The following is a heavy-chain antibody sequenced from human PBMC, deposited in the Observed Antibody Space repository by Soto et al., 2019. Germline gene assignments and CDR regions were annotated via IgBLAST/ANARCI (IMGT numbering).Heavy chain of an antibody. Sequence: SETLSLTCAVYGGSFSGYYCSCIRHPPCKGREWIGEINHSGSTNYNPSLKSRVTISVDTSKNQFSLKLSSVTAADTAVYYCARGSGGYDNSYFDYWGQGTLVTVSS. V-gene: IGHV4-34*01. CDR2: INHSGST. D-gene: IGHD5-12*01. CDR1: GGSFSGYY. CDR3: ARGSGGYDNSYFDY. J-gene: IGHJ4*02.